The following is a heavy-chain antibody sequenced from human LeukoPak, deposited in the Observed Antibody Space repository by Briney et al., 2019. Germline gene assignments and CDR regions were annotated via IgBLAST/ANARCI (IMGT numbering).Heavy chain of an antibody. V-gene: IGHV1-18*01. D-gene: IGHD1-26*01. Sequence: ASVKVSCKASGYTFTSYGISWVRQAPGQGLEWMGWISAYNGNTNYAQKLQGRVTMTTDTSTSTAYMELRSLRSDDTAVYYCARGVVGATIGLFAFDIWGQGSMVTVSS. CDR1: GYTFTSYG. CDR3: ARGVVGATIGLFAFDI. CDR2: ISAYNGNT. J-gene: IGHJ3*02.